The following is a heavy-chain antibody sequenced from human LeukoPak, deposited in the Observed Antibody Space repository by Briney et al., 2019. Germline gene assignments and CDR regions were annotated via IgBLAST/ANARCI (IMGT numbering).Heavy chain of an antibody. Sequence: SETLSLTCTVSGGSISSSSYYWGWIRQPPGKPLEWSGSIYYSGSTYYNPSLKSRVTISVDTSKNQFSLKLSSVTAADTAVYYCARHTKSVGATTAIDYWGQGTLVTVSS. CDR2: IYYSGST. V-gene: IGHV4-39*01. CDR3: ARHTKSVGATTAIDY. J-gene: IGHJ4*02. CDR1: GGSISSSSYY. D-gene: IGHD1-26*01.